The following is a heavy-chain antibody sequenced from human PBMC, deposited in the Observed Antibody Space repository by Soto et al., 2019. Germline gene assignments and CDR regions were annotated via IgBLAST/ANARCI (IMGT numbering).Heavy chain of an antibody. CDR1: GFTFSSYA. Sequence: QVQLVESGGGVVQPGRSLRLSCAASGFTFSSYAMHWVRQAPGKGLEWVAVISYDGSNKYYADSVKGRFTISRDNSKNTLYLQMNCLRAEDTAVYYCARALEDTAMPEGYWGQGTLVTVSS. J-gene: IGHJ4*02. CDR3: ARALEDTAMPEGY. CDR2: ISYDGSNK. V-gene: IGHV3-30-3*01. D-gene: IGHD5-18*01.